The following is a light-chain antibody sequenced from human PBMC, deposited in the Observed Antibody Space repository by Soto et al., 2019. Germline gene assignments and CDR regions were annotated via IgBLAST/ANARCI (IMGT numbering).Light chain of an antibody. CDR1: QNISLW. V-gene: IGKV1-5*01. CDR3: QQLNSYPLT. CDR2: DAS. Sequence: DIQMNHSPSTLSVSVGDRVTITCRASQNISLWLAWYQQKPGKAPKLLIYDASNLESGVPSRFSGSGSGTEFTLTTSSLQPEDFATYYCQQLNSYPLTFGGGSNVDIK. J-gene: IGKJ4*01.